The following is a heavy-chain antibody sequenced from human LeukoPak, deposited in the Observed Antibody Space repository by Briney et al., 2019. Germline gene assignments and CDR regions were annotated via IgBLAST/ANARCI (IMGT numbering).Heavy chain of an antibody. CDR3: AREAYYYDSSGHDAFDI. CDR2: IYYSGST. J-gene: IGHJ3*02. CDR1: GGSISSYY. D-gene: IGHD3-22*01. Sequence: SETLSLTCTVSGGSISSYYWSWIRQPPGKGLEWIGYIYYSGSTNYNPSLKSRVTISVDTSKNQFSLKLSSVTAADTAVYYCAREAYYYDSSGHDAFDIWGQGTMVTVSS. V-gene: IGHV4-59*01.